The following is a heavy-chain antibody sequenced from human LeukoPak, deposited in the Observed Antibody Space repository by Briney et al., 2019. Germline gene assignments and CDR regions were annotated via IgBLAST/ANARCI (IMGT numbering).Heavy chain of an antibody. J-gene: IGHJ4*02. V-gene: IGHV3-30-3*01. D-gene: IGHD4-17*01. Sequence: GGSLRLSCAASGFTFSSYAMHWARQAPGKGLEWVAVISYDGSNKYYADSVKGRFTISRDNSKNTLYLQMNSLRAEDTAVYYCAKVGLRATTPFDYWGLGTLVTVSS. CDR1: GFTFSSYA. CDR3: AKVGLRATTPFDY. CDR2: ISYDGSNK.